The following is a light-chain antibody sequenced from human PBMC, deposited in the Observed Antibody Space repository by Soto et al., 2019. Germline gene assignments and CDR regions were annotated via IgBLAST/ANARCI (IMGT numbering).Light chain of an antibody. V-gene: IGLV4-69*01. J-gene: IGLJ2*01. CDR3: QTWGTGIHVV. CDR2: LDSDGSH. Sequence: QPVLTQSPSASASLGASVKLTCTLSSGHSSYAIAWHQQQPEKGPRYLMKLDSDGSHTKGDAIPDRFSGSGSGAERYLTISSLQSEDEADYYCQTWGTGIHVVFGGGTKLTVL. CDR1: SGHSSYA.